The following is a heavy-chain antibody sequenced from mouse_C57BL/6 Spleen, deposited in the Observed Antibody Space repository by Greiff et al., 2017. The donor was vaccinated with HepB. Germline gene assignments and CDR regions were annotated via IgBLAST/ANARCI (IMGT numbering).Heavy chain of an antibody. CDR3: ASYGDGYYVDAMDY. CDR2: IHPNSGST. V-gene: IGHV1-64*01. CDR1: GYTFTSYW. J-gene: IGHJ4*01. D-gene: IGHD2-3*01. Sequence: QVHVKQSGAELVKPGASVKLSCKASGYTFTSYWMHWVKQRPGQGLEWIGMIHPNSGSTNYTEKFKSKATLTVDKSSSTAYMQLSSRTSEDSAVYCWASYGDGYYVDAMDYWGQGTSVTVSS.